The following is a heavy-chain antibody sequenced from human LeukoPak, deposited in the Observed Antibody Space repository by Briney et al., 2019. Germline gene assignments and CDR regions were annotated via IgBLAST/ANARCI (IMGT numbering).Heavy chain of an antibody. Sequence: ASVKVSCKASGYTFTGYYMHWVRQAPGQGLELMGWINPNSGGTNYAQKFQGRVTMTRDTSISTAYMELSRLRSDDTAVYYCARDLESYDFWSGRYYYYYMDVWGKGTTVTVSS. CDR2: INPNSGGT. CDR1: GYTFTGYY. V-gene: IGHV1-2*02. D-gene: IGHD3-3*01. J-gene: IGHJ6*03. CDR3: ARDLESYDFWSGRYYYYYMDV.